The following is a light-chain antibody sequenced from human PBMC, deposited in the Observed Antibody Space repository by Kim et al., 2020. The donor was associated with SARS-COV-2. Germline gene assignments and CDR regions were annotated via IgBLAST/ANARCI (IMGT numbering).Light chain of an antibody. Sequence: DIQMTQSPSSLSASVGDRVTITCRASQGIRNYLAWYQQKPGKVPKLLIHGASALQSGVPTRFSGSGSGTDFTLTISTMQPEDVATYFCQNYNSAPITFGQGTRLEIK. CDR1: QGIRNY. V-gene: IGKV1-27*01. J-gene: IGKJ5*01. CDR3: QNYNSAPIT. CDR2: GAS.